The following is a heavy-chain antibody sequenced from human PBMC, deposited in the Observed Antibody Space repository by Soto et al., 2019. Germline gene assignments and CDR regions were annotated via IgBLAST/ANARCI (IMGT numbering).Heavy chain of an antibody. CDR3: AKAQYCSGGSCYGWGDAFDI. J-gene: IGHJ3*02. Sequence: EVQLLESGGGLVQRGGSLRLSCAASGFPFSSYVMSWVRQAPGKGLEWVSGISGGGSNTFYADSVKGRFTISRDNSKNTLYLQMNSLRAEDTAVYYCAKAQYCSGGSCYGWGDAFDIWGQGTMVTVSS. CDR2: ISGGGSNT. V-gene: IGHV3-23*01. D-gene: IGHD2-15*01. CDR1: GFPFSSYV.